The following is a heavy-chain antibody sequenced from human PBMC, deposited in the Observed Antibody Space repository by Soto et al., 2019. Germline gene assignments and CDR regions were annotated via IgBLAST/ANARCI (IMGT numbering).Heavy chain of an antibody. J-gene: IGHJ5*02. D-gene: IGHD2-2*01. Sequence: SETLSLTCAVYGGSFSGYYWSWIRQPPGEGLEWIGEINHSGSTNYNPSLKSRVTISVDTSKNQFSLKLSSVTAADTAVYYCARGKKTRPSPAQGWFDPWGQGTLVTVSS. V-gene: IGHV4-34*01. CDR1: GGSFSGYY. CDR2: INHSGST. CDR3: ARGKKTRPSPAQGWFDP.